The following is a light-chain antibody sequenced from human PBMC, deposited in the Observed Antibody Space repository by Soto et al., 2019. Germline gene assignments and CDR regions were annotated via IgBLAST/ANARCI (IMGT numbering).Light chain of an antibody. V-gene: IGKV1-16*01. J-gene: IGKJ4*01. Sequence: DIQMTQSPSSVSASVGDRVTITCRASQAISDYLAWFQQKPGKAPKFLIYRASTLQGGVPSRFSGSGSGTDFTLTISSLQPEDFATYYCQKFHTWPRTFCGGTKVEIK. CDR2: RAS. CDR3: QKFHTWPRT. CDR1: QAISDY.